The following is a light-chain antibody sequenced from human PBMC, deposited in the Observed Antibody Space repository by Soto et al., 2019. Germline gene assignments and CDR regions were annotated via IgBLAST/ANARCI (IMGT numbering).Light chain of an antibody. CDR3: LQDYNYPLT. CDR1: QGIRND. V-gene: IGKV1-6*01. Sequence: AIQMTQSPSSLSASVGDRVTITCRASQGIRNDLGWYQQKPGKAPKLLIYAASSLRSGVPSRFSGSGSGTDFTLAISSLQPEDFATYYCLQDYNYPLTFGGGTKVDIK. CDR2: AAS. J-gene: IGKJ4*01.